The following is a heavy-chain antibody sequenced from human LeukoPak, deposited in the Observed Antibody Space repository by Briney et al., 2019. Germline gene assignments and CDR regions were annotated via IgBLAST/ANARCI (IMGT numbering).Heavy chain of an antibody. CDR1: GFTFSSYS. V-gene: IGHV3-48*01. CDR3: ASWGSSGSYLGRAFDI. D-gene: IGHD1-26*01. Sequence: GGSLRLSCAASGFTFSSYSMNWVRQAPGKGLEWVSYISSSSSTIYYADSVKGRFTISRDNAKNSLYLQMNSLRAEDTAVYYCASWGSSGSYLGRAFDIWGQGTMVTVSS. CDR2: ISSSSSTI. J-gene: IGHJ3*02.